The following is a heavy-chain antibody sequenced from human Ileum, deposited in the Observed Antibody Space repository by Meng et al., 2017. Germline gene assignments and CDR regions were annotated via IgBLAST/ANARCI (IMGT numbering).Heavy chain of an antibody. CDR2: ISGGGGTT. CDR1: GFTFRTYA. V-gene: IGHV3-23*01. D-gene: IGHD3-3*01. Sequence: GESLKISCEGSGFTFRTYAMTWVRQAPGKGLEWVSAISGGGGTTYYAASVKGRFTISRDNSKNTFYLEMNRLRAEDTAVYYCAKEDVWSGYLDSWGQGTLVT. J-gene: IGHJ4*02. CDR3: AKEDVWSGYLDS.